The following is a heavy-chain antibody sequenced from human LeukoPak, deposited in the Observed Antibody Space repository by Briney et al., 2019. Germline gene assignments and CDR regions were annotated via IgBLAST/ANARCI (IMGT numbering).Heavy chain of an antibody. CDR3: ARHPNLRLRPDY. J-gene: IGHJ4*02. CDR2: VHHSGRT. CDR1: GYSISSDYY. V-gene: IGHV4-38-2*02. Sequence: SETLSLTCTVSGYSISSDYYWGWIRQPPGKGLEWIGSVHHSGRTYYNPSLKSRVTISVDTSKNQFSLRLSSVTAADTAVYYCARHPNLRLRPDYWGQGTLVTVSS. D-gene: IGHD5-12*01.